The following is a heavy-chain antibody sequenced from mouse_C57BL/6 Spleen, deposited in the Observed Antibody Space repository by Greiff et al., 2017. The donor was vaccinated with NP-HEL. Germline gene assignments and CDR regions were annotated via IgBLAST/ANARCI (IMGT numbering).Heavy chain of an antibody. Sequence: VQLQQSGPGLFQPSQSLSITCTVSGFSLTSYGVHWVRQSPGKGLEWLGVNFLGGSTDYNVASISRLRISKDNSKSQVFFKMNSLQADDTAIYYCARNYDYGEYFDVWGTGTTVTVSS. CDR2: NFLGGST. D-gene: IGHD2-4*01. J-gene: IGHJ1*03. CDR1: GFSLTSYG. V-gene: IGHV2-2*01. CDR3: ARNYDYGEYFDV.